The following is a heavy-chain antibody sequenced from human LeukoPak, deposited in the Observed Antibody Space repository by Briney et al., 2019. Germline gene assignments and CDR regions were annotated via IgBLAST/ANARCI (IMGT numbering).Heavy chain of an antibody. D-gene: IGHD3-16*02. CDR3: ASFSEASMERDRGYYDYVWGSYRYILFDY. CDR1: GGSIISSDYH. J-gene: IGHJ4*02. Sequence: PSETLSLTCTVSGGSIISSDYHWGWVRQPPGKGLEWIGTISYSGNTDYNPSLRSRVTISVDTYKNQFSLKLSSVTAADAAVYYCASFSEASMERDRGYYDYVWGSYRYILFDYWGQGTLVTVSS. V-gene: IGHV4-39*07. CDR2: ISYSGNT.